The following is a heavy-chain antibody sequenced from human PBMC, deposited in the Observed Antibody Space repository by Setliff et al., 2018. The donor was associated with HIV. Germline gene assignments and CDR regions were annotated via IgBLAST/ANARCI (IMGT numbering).Heavy chain of an antibody. J-gene: IGHJ4*02. V-gene: IGHV4-4*07. Sequence: SETLSLTCTVSGGSISAYYWSWIRQPAGKGLEYIGRIFAGGSTNYNPSLRSRVTISINTSKNQFSLELSSVTAADTAVYYCARSMGAFDYWGPGALFTVSS. CDR2: IFAGGST. D-gene: IGHD1-26*01. CDR1: GGSISAYY. CDR3: ARSMGAFDY.